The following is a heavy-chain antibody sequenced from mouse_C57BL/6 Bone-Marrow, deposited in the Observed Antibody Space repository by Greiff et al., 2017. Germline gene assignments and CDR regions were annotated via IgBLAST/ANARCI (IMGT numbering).Heavy chain of an antibody. CDR3: ARHEDYGSRQGYFDV. D-gene: IGHD1-1*01. V-gene: IGHV1-62-2*01. J-gene: IGHJ1*03. CDR2: FYPGSGSI. CDR1: GYTFTEYT. Sequence: VKLVESGAELVKPGASVKLSCKASGYTFTEYTIHWVKQRPGQGLEWIGWFYPGSGSIKYNEKFKDKATLTADKSSSTVYMELSRLTSEDSAVYFCARHEDYGSRQGYFDVWGTGTTVTVSS.